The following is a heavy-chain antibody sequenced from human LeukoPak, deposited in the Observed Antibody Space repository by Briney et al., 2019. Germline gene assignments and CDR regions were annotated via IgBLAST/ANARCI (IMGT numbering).Heavy chain of an antibody. CDR3: ARDHFYGSALGDY. V-gene: IGHV3-33*01. CDR2: IWYDGSNT. Sequence: GKSLRLSCAASGFTFNNYNFHWVLQAPGKGLEWVAAIWYDGSNTYYGESVKGRFTISRDNSKNTVYLQMNSLRVDDTAVYYCARDHFYGSALGDYWGQGAPVTVSS. CDR1: GFTFNNYN. J-gene: IGHJ4*02. D-gene: IGHD3-10*01.